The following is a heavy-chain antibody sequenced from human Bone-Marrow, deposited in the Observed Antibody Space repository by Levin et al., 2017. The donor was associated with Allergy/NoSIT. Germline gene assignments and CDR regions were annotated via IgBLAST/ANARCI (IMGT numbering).Heavy chain of an antibody. CDR3: AKSDCSGGYGSLDY. V-gene: IGHV3-9*01. Sequence: RAGGSLRLSCAASGFTFDDYAMHWVRQPAGKGLEWVSGISWNSDTIDYADSVKGRFTISRDNAKNSLYLQMNSLRTEDTALYYCAKSDCSGGYGSLDYWGQGTLVTVSS. J-gene: IGHJ4*02. CDR2: ISWNSDTI. CDR1: GFTFDDYA. D-gene: IGHD2-15*01.